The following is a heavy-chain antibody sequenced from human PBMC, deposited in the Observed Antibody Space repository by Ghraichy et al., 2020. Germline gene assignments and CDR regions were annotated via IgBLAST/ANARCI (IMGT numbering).Heavy chain of an antibody. J-gene: IGHJ4*02. V-gene: IGHV3-74*01. Sequence: GGSLRLSCAASGFTFSTHWVHWVRQAPGEGLVWVSRINSDGSTTDYADSVKGRFTISRDNAKNTLYLQMNSLRAEDTAVYYCARAGQGRVDYWGLGTLVTVSS. D-gene: IGHD1-14*01. CDR3: ARAGQGRVDY. CDR1: GFTFSTHW. CDR2: INSDGSTT.